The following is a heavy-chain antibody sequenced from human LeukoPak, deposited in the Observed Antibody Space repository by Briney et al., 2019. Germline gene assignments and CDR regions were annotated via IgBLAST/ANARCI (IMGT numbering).Heavy chain of an antibody. V-gene: IGHV3-74*01. CDR1: GFTFSDYW. CDR3: TRGYCSSTSCLSRFADY. J-gene: IGHJ4*02. D-gene: IGHD2-2*01. CDR2: INSGVSST. Sequence: GGSLRLSCAASGFTFSDYWMHWVRQASGKGLVWVSRINSGVSSTDYADSVKGRFTISRDNAKNTLYLQMNSLRAEDTAVYYCTRGYCSSTSCLSRFADYWGQGALVTVSS.